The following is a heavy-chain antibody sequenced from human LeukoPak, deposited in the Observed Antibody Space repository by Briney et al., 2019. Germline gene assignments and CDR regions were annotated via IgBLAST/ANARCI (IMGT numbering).Heavy chain of an antibody. V-gene: IGHV3-7*01. D-gene: IGHD2-21*01. CDR2: INQDGSDK. J-gene: IGHJ6*03. CDR3: ARDYSGYYYYMDV. CDR1: GFTFSSYW. Sequence: GGSLRLSCAASGFTFSSYWMSWVRQAPGKGLEWVANINQDGSDKNYVDSVKGRFTISRDNAKNSLYLQMNSLRAEDTAVYYCARDYSGYYYYMDVWGKGTTVTVSS.